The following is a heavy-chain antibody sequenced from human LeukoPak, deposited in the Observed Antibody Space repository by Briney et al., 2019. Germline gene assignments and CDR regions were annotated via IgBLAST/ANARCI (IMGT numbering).Heavy chain of an antibody. J-gene: IGHJ4*02. CDR1: GFTLYDYY. Sequence: GGSLRLSCAASGFTLYDYYVRGTREAPGGGVVALPYISQRGSTIYYADSVKGRFTISGDNAKNSLYLQMNSLRAEDTAVYYCARAPQWDNVVVSAAISVDYWGQGTLVTDCS. CDR2: ISQRGSTI. D-gene: IGHD2-2*01. V-gene: IGHV3-11*01. CDR3: ARAPQWDNVVVSAAISVDY.